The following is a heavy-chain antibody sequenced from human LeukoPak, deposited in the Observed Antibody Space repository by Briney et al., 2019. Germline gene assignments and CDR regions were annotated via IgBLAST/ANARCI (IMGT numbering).Heavy chain of an antibody. Sequence: ASVKVSCKASGYTFTGYYMHWVRQAPGQGLERMGWINPNSGGTNYAQKFQGRVTMTRDTSISTAYMELSRLRSDDSAVYYCARDAWLVGATNLYYFDYWGQGTLVTVSS. CDR1: GYTFTGYY. CDR2: INPNSGGT. J-gene: IGHJ4*02. CDR3: ARDAWLVGATNLYYFDY. D-gene: IGHD1-26*01. V-gene: IGHV1-2*02.